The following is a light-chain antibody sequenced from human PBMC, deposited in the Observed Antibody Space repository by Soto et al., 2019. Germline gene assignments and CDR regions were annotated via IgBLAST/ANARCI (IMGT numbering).Light chain of an antibody. V-gene: IGKV1-5*03. J-gene: IGKJ1*01. Sequence: DIQMTQSPSTLSASVGDRGTITCRASQSISSWLAWYQQKPGKAPKLLIYKASSLESGVPSRFSGSGSGTEFTLTISTLQPVDFATYYCQHYNSYPWTFGQGTKVEIK. CDR1: QSISSW. CDR3: QHYNSYPWT. CDR2: KAS.